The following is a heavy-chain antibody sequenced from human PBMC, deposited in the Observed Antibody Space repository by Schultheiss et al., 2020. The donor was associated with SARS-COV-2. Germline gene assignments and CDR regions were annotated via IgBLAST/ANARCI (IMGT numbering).Heavy chain of an antibody. Sequence: SETLSLTCAVSGGSISSSNWWSWVRQPPGKGLEWIGEIYHSGSTNYNPPLKSRVTISVDKSKNQFSLKLSSVTAADTAVYYCARSGYSSGYRAFDIWGQGTMVTVSS. J-gene: IGHJ3*02. CDR1: GGSISSSNW. D-gene: IGHD6-19*01. CDR2: IYHSGST. V-gene: IGHV4-4*02. CDR3: ARSGYSSGYRAFDI.